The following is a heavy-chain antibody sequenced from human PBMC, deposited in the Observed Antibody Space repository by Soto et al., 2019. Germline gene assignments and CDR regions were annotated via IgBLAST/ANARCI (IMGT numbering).Heavy chain of an antibody. D-gene: IGHD5-18*01. J-gene: IGHJ4*02. V-gene: IGHV1-46*03. CDR3: ARVLSYGNVFGY. CDR2: INPSGGST. Sequence: ASVKVSCKASGYTFTSYAISWVRQAPGQGLEWMGIINPSGGSTSYAQKFQGRVTMTRDTSTSTVYMELSSLRSEDTAVYYCARVLSYGNVFGYWGQGTLVTAPQ. CDR1: GYTFTSYA.